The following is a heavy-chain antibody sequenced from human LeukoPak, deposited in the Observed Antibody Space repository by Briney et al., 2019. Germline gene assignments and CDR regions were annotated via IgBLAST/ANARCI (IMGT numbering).Heavy chain of an antibody. CDR2: TYYRSKWYN. Sequence: SQTLSLTCAISGDSVSSNSAAWNWIRQSPSRGLEWLGRTYYRSKWYNDYVASVKSRITINPGTSKNQFSLQLNSVTPDDTAVYYCARDGATADWYFDLWGRGTLVTVSS. J-gene: IGHJ2*01. V-gene: IGHV6-1*01. D-gene: IGHD5-12*01. CDR1: GDSVSSNSAA. CDR3: ARDGATADWYFDL.